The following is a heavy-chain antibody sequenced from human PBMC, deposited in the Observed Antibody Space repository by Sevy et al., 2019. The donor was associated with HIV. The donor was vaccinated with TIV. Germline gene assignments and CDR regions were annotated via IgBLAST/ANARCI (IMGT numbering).Heavy chain of an antibody. CDR2: ISYDGSNK. V-gene: IGHV3-30*18. D-gene: IGHD6-13*01. J-gene: IGHJ6*02. Sequence: GGSLRLSCAASGFTFSSYGIHWVRQAPGKGLEWVAVISYDGSNKYYADSVKGRFTISRDNSKNTLSLQMNSLRAEDTAMYYCAKITAAAGHYYFYAMDVWGQGTTVTVSS. CDR1: GFTFSSYG. CDR3: AKITAAAGHYYFYAMDV.